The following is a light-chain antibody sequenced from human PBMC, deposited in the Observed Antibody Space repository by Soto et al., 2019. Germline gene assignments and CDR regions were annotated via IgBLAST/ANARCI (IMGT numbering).Light chain of an antibody. J-gene: IGKJ1*01. CDR2: GAS. CDR1: QDISSN. CDR3: QQYNMWPLT. Sequence: EKVVTHSAATLSVTQRERATLSCKASQDISSNLDWYQQKPGQAPMLLIYGASTRATGIPARFSGSGSGTEFTLTMSSLQSEDFAIYYCQQYNMWPLTFGHGSKVDIK. V-gene: IGKV3-15*01.